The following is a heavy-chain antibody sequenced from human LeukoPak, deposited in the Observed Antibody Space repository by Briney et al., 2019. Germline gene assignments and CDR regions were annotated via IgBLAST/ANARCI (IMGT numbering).Heavy chain of an antibody. CDR3: ARDFKAAAGPFDY. CDR1: GFTFSNHG. Sequence: GRSLRLSCAASGFTFSNHGMHWVRQAPGKGLEWVAVISYDGSNKYYADSVKGRFTISRDNSKNTLYLQMNSLRAEDTAVYYCARDFKAAAGPFDYWGQGTLVTVSS. V-gene: IGHV3-30*19. CDR2: ISYDGSNK. J-gene: IGHJ4*02. D-gene: IGHD6-13*01.